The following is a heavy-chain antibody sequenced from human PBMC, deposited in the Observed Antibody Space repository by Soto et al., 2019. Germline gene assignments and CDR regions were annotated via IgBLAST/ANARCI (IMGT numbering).Heavy chain of an antibody. CDR1: GGSFSGYY. Sequence: PSETLSLTCAVYGGSFSGYYWSWIRQPPGKGLEWIGEINHSGSTNYNPSLKSRVTTSVDTSKNQFSLKLSSVTAADTAVYYCARAAARNCSSTSCLRELDYWGQGTLVTVSS. D-gene: IGHD2-2*01. CDR2: INHSGST. J-gene: IGHJ4*02. V-gene: IGHV4-34*01. CDR3: ARAAARNCSSTSCLRELDY.